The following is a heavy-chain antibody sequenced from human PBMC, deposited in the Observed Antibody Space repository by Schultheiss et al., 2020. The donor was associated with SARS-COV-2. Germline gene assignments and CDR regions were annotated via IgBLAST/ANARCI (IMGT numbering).Heavy chain of an antibody. CDR1: GGSFSGYY. V-gene: IGHV4-31*11. CDR2: IYYSGST. J-gene: IGHJ6*02. Sequence: SLTCAVYGGSFSGYYWSWIRQHPGKGLEWIGYIYYSGSTYYNPSLKSRVTISVDTSKNQFSLKLSSVTAADTAVYYCARVMDYGMDVWGQGTTVTVSS. D-gene: IGHD5-24*01. CDR3: ARVMDYGMDV.